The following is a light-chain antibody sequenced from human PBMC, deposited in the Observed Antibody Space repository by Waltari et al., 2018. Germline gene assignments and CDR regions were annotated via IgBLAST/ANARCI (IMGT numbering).Light chain of an antibody. CDR2: FGS. V-gene: IGKV2-28*01. J-gene: IGKJ2*01. CDR3: MQGLQIPFT. Sequence: DIMMTQSPISLPVSPGEPAYISCSSSQSLLHSNGYHYLDWYLQKPGQSPQLLIYFGSNRASGGADRFSGSASGTDFTLKVSRVEAEDVGVYFCMQGLQIPFTFGQGTKLEI. CDR1: QSLLHSNGYHY.